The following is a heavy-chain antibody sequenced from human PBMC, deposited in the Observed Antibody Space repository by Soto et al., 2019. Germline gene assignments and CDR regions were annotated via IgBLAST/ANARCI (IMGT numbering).Heavy chain of an antibody. CDR1: GYTYTSYY. V-gene: IGHV1-46*01. CDR3: ARGTMIVVVINAPDY. J-gene: IGHJ4*02. Sequence: ALVQGAWKTSGYTYTSYYMRWVRQAPRQGLEWMGIINPSGGSTSYAQKFQGRVTMTRDTSTSTVYMELSSLRSEDTAVYYCARGTMIVVVINAPDYWGQGTLVTVSS. D-gene: IGHD3-22*01. CDR2: INPSGGST.